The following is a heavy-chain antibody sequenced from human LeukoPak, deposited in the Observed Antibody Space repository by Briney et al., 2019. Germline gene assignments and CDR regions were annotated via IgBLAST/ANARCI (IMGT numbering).Heavy chain of an antibody. CDR3: AKLPYFAYFDY. D-gene: IGHD3-9*01. V-gene: IGHV3-23*01. CDR2: ISGSGGSI. J-gene: IGHJ4*02. CDR1: GXTFSSYA. Sequence: GGSLRLSCAASGXTFSSYAVNWVRQALGKGLEWVSAISGSGGSIYYADSVKGRFTISRDNSKNTLYLQMNSLRAEDTAVYHCAKLPYFAYFDYWGQGTLVSVSS.